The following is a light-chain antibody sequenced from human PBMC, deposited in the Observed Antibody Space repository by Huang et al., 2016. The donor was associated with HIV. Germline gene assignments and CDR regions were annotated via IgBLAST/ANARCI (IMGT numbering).Light chain of an antibody. CDR1: QNIRNY. J-gene: IGKJ1*01. CDR2: AAS. Sequence: DIQMTQSPSSQSASVGDRVTITCRASQNIRNYLNLYQQKPGKAPNLLIYAASTLQTGVPSRFSGSGSGTDFTLTISSLQPEDFATYYCQESYSTPWTFGQGTKVEI. CDR3: QESYSTPWT. V-gene: IGKV1-39*01.